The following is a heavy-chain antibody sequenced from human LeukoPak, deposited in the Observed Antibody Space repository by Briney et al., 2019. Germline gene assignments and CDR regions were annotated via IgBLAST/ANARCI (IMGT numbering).Heavy chain of an antibody. J-gene: IGHJ6*03. Sequence: GESLKISCKGSGYSFTSYWIGWVRQMPGKGLEWMGIIYPGDSDTRYSPSFQGQVTISADKSISTAYLQWSSLKASDTAMYYCARSRVVAATGEYYYYYMDVWGKGTTATVSS. CDR1: GYSFTSYW. D-gene: IGHD2-15*01. CDR2: IYPGDSDT. CDR3: ARSRVVAATGEYYYYYMDV. V-gene: IGHV5-51*01.